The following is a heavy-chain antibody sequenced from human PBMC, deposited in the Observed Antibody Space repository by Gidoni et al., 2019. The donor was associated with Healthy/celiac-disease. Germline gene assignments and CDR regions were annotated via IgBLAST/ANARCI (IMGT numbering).Heavy chain of an antibody. D-gene: IGHD2-15*01. CDR3: ARDGCSGGSCPGY. J-gene: IGHJ4*02. CDR1: GYTFTSYY. CDR2: INPSGGST. V-gene: IGHV1-46*01. Sequence: QVQLVQSGAEVKKPGSSVKVSCKASGYTFTSYYMHWVRQPPGQGLEWMGIINPSGGSTSYAQKFQGRVTMTRDTSTSTVYMELSSLRSEDTAVYYCARDGCSGGSCPGYWGQGTLVTVSS.